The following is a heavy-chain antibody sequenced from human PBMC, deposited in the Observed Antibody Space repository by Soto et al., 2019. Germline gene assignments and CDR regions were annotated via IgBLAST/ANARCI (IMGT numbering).Heavy chain of an antibody. CDR3: AGHLSGSLDY. CDR1: GGSVSSGSYY. D-gene: IGHD1-26*01. CDR2: IYYSGGT. V-gene: IGHV4-61*01. J-gene: IGHJ4*02. Sequence: PSETLSLTCTVSGGSVSSGSYYWSWIRQPPGKGLEWIGYIYYSGGTNYKPSLKSRVTISLDTSKNQFSLKLNSVTAADTAVYYCAGHLSGSLDYWGQGTLVTVSS.